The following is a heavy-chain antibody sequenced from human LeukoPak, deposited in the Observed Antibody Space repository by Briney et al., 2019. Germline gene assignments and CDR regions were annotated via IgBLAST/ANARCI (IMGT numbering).Heavy chain of an antibody. D-gene: IGHD3-16*02. Sequence: GASVKVSCKASGYTFTGSYMHWVRQAPGQGLEWMGWINPNSGGTNYAQKFQGRVTMTRDTSISTAYMELSRLRSDDTAVYYCARPSFVEAAFDIWGQGTMVTVSS. CDR3: ARPSFVEAAFDI. J-gene: IGHJ3*02. CDR1: GYTFTGSY. CDR2: INPNSGGT. V-gene: IGHV1-2*02.